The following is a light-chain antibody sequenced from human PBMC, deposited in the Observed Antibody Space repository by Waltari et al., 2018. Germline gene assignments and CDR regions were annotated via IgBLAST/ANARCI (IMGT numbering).Light chain of an antibody. CDR2: SAS. J-gene: IGKJ4*01. CDR3: MQALEAPLT. CDR1: QSLLYSYGYIY. V-gene: IGKV2-28*01. Sequence: IVMTQSPLSLPVTPGEPASISCRSRQSLLYSYGYIYLDWYLQKPGQSPQLLIYSASNRASGVSDRFSGSGSGTDFTLKISRVEAEDVGVYYCMQALEAPLTFGGGTKVEIK.